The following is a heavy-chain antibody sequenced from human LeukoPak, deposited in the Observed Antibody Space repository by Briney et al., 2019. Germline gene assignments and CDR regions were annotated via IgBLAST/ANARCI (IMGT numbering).Heavy chain of an antibody. CDR3: ARGYSSGWFDY. V-gene: IGHV4-59*01. D-gene: IGHD6-19*01. CDR1: GGSISSYY. CDR2: IYYSGST. Sequence: ASETLSLXCTVSGGSISSYYWSWIRQPPGKGLEWIGYIYYSGSTNYNPSLKSRVTISVDTSKNQFSLKLSSVTAADTAVYYCARGYSSGWFDYWGQGTLVTVSS. J-gene: IGHJ4*02.